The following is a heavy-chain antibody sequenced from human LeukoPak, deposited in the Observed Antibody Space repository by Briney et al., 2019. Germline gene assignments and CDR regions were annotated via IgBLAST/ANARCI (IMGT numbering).Heavy chain of an antibody. CDR3: ARGVYDSSGYYHY. CDR1: GFTFSNYE. Sequence: GGSLRLSCAASGFTFSNYEMNWVRQAPGKGLEWVSYISSSGNTIYHADSVKGRFTISRDNAKNSLYLQMNSLRAEDTAVYYSARGVYDSSGYYHYWGQGTLVTVSS. J-gene: IGHJ4*02. D-gene: IGHD3-22*01. V-gene: IGHV3-48*03. CDR2: ISSSGNTI.